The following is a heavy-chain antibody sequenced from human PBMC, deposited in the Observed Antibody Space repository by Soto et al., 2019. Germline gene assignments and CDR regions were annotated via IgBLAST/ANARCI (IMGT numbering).Heavy chain of an antibody. CDR2: IFYSGTT. D-gene: IGHD1-1*01. Sequence: SETLSLTCTVSGDSISSADYYWSWIRQTPGKGLEWIGHIFYSGTTYYNPSLKSRLTISVDTSKNHFSLRLTSVTAADTAVYYCARDLWVEPELYYYGLDVWGQGATVTVSS. J-gene: IGHJ6*02. V-gene: IGHV4-30-4*01. CDR3: ARDLWVEPELYYYGLDV. CDR1: GDSISSADYY.